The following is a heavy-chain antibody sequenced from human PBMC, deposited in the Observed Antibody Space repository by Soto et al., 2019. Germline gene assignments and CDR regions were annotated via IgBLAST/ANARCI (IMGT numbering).Heavy chain of an antibody. CDR1: GFTFSSYG. D-gene: IGHD3-10*01. V-gene: IGHV3-30*18. J-gene: IGHJ6*02. Sequence: ESGGGVVQPGRSLRLSCAASGFTFSSYGMHWVRQAPGKGLEWVAVISYDGSNKYYADSVKGRFTISRDNSKNTLYLQMNSLRAEDTAVYYCAKVAYGSGSYYIRPNYGMDVWGQGTTVTVSS. CDR2: ISYDGSNK. CDR3: AKVAYGSGSYYIRPNYGMDV.